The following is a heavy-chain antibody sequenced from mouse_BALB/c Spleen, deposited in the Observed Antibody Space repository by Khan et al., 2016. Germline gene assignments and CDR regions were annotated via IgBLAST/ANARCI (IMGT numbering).Heavy chain of an antibody. CDR1: DFTFTDTY. CDR2: IDPANGNT. V-gene: IGHV14-3*02. D-gene: IGHD1-2*01. CDR3: ASGGNYGYYFDY. J-gene: IGHJ2*01. Sequence: VQLQQSGAELVKPGASVKLSCTASDFTFTDTYMHWVKQRPEQGLEWIGRIDPANGNTKYDPKFQGKATITADTSSNTAYLQLSSLTSEDTAVCYCASGGNYGYYFDYWGQGTTLTGSA.